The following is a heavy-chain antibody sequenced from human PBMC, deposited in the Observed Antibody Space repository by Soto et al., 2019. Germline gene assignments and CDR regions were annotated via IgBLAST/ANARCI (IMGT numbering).Heavy chain of an antibody. J-gene: IGHJ5*02. Sequence: ASVKVSCKTSVYTFSNYGITWVRQAPGQPLEWLGWISLYSDGTNYAQKFQGRVSMTTDTSTTTAYMELRSLRSDDTAVYYCARVVPGAEAWFGPWGQGTLVTVSS. V-gene: IGHV1-18*01. CDR2: ISLYSDGT. D-gene: IGHD2-2*01. CDR1: VYTFSNYG. CDR3: ARVVPGAEAWFGP.